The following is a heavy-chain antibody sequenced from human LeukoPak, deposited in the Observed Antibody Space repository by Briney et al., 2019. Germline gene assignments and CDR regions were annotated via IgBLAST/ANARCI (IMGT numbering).Heavy chain of an antibody. CDR1: GFTVSSNY. D-gene: IGHD3-22*01. V-gene: IGHV3-53*01. CDR3: ARETAYYYDSSGRLD. Sequence: GGSLRLSCAASGFTVSSNYMSWVRQAPGKGLEWISVIYSGGSTYYADSVKGRFTISRDNSKNTLYLLMTSLRAEDTAVYYCARETAYYYDSSGRLDWGQGTLVTVSS. J-gene: IGHJ4*02. CDR2: IYSGGST.